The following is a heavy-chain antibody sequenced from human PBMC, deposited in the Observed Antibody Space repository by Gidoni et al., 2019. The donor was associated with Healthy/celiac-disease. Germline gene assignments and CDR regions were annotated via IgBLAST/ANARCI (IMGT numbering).Heavy chain of an antibody. D-gene: IGHD6-19*01. CDR3: ARDSSGWYPGDKKLYNWFDP. J-gene: IGHJ5*02. V-gene: IGHV4-31*03. CDR2: IYYSGST. Sequence: QVQLQESGPGLVQPSQTLSLTCTVPGGPISSGGYSWRWIRPHPGKGLEWSGYIYYSGSTYYNPSLKSRVTISVDTSKNQFSLKLSSVTAADTAVYYCARDSSGWYPGDKKLYNWFDPWGQGTLVTVSA. CDR1: GGPISSGGYS.